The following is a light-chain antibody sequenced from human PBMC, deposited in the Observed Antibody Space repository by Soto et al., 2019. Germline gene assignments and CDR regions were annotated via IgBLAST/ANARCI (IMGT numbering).Light chain of an antibody. CDR1: QSVSSGY. V-gene: IGKV3-20*01. J-gene: IGKJ2*01. CDR2: GAS. Sequence: DIVLTQSPGTLYLSPGERATLSCRASQSVSSGYLAWYQQKPGQAPRLLLFGASNRTTGIPDRFSGSGSGTDFTLTISRLEPEDFAVYSCQQYGSSPYTFGQGTKLEI. CDR3: QQYGSSPYT.